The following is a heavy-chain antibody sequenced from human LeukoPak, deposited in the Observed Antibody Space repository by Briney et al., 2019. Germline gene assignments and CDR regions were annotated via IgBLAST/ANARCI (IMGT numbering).Heavy chain of an antibody. Sequence: GASVKVSCKASGGTFSSYAISWVRQAPGQGLEWMGGIIPIFGTANYAQKFQGRVTITTDESTSTAYMELSSLRSEDTAVYYCARAPYYYDSSGYDDYWGQGTLVTVSS. CDR1: GGTFSSYA. CDR2: IIPIFGTA. V-gene: IGHV1-69*05. D-gene: IGHD3-22*01. CDR3: ARAPYYYDSSGYDDY. J-gene: IGHJ4*02.